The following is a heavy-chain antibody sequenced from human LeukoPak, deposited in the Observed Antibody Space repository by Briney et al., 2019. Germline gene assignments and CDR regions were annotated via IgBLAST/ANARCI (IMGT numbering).Heavy chain of an antibody. V-gene: IGHV3-30*18. Sequence: PGGSLRLSFAASGFTFSNYGMQWVRQAPGKGLEWVAVVSHDGSTTFYADSVKGRFTISRDNSKNTLDLQMYSLRAEETAVYYCAKEPTSYSSGWYFQHWGQGTLVTVSS. J-gene: IGHJ1*01. CDR3: AKEPTSYSSGWYFQH. CDR2: VSHDGSTT. CDR1: GFTFSNYG. D-gene: IGHD6-25*01.